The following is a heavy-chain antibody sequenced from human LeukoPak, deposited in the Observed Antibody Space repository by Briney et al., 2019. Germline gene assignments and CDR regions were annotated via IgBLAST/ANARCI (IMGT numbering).Heavy chain of an antibody. CDR1: GYTFTSYG. CDR3: ARGPGTYEYSSSRYYYYMDV. V-gene: IGHV1-18*01. J-gene: IGHJ6*03. D-gene: IGHD6-13*01. Sequence: GASVKVSCKASGYTFTSYGISWVRQAPGQGLEWMGWISAYNGNTNYAQKLQGRVTITRNTSISTAYMELSSLRSEDTAVYYCARGPGTYEYSSSRYYYYMDVWGKGTTVTVSS. CDR2: ISAYNGNT.